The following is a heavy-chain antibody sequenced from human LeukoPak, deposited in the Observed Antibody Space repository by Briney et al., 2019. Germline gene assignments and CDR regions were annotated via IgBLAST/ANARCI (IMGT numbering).Heavy chain of an antibody. V-gene: IGHV3-66*01. Sequence: GGSLRLSCAASGFTVSSNYMSWVRQAPGKGLEWVSVIYSGGSTYYADSVKGRFTISRDNSKNTLYLQMNSLRAEDTAVYYCVSVPYYYHSCFWGQGTLVTVSS. CDR3: VSVPYYYHSCF. D-gene: IGHD3-22*01. J-gene: IGHJ4*02. CDR2: IYSGGST. CDR1: GFTVSSNY.